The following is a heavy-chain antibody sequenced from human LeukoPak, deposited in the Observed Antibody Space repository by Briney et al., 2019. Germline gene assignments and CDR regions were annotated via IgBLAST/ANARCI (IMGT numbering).Heavy chain of an antibody. Sequence: GGSLRLSCAASGFAFSSYAMSWVRQAPGEGLEWFSVISGSGGTTYYADSVKGRFTISRDNSKNTLYLQMNSLRAEDTAIYYCAKAPRDMGDYGEGCFDFWGQGTLVTVSS. J-gene: IGHJ4*02. CDR3: AKAPRDMGDYGEGCFDF. D-gene: IGHD4-17*01. CDR1: GFAFSSYA. V-gene: IGHV3-23*01. CDR2: ISGSGGTT.